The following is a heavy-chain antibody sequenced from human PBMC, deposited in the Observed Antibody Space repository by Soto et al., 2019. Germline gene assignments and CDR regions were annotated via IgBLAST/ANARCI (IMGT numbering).Heavy chain of an antibody. J-gene: IGHJ3*02. Sequence: QVQLVQSGAEVKKPGSSVKVSCKASGGTFSSYTISWVRQAPGQGLEWMGRIIPILGIANYAQKFQGRVTITGDKSTSTAYMELSSLRSEDTAVYYCARERTTCSGGSCYSDAFEIWGQGSMVTVSS. D-gene: IGHD2-15*01. CDR3: ARERTTCSGGSCYSDAFEI. CDR1: GGTFSSYT. V-gene: IGHV1-69*08. CDR2: IIPILGIA.